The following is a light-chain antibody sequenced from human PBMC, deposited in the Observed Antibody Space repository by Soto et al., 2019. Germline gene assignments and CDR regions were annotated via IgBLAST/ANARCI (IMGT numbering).Light chain of an antibody. CDR1: SSDVGAYDF. V-gene: IGLV2-14*03. J-gene: IGLJ1*01. CDR3: SSYTTGSAEA. CDR2: DVN. Sequence: QSALTQPASVSGSPGQSIAMSCTGTSSDVGAYDFVSWYQQHPGKAPKLLIYDVNNRPSGISSRFSGSKSGNTASLTISGLQAEGEAEYYCSSYTTGSAEAFGTGTKVTVL.